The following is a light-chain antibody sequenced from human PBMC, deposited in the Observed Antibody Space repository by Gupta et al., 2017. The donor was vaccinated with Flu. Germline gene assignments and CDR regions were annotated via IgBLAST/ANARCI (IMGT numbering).Light chain of an antibody. CDR2: AAS. Sequence: PSPSSASDADTIIITWRARRSSGNYLHWYQPKPMKAPSLLIYAASTLQSGIPSRFSGSGSATDFLLTSSSMQPEDFAAYYGQQNDTTPSTFAQGTKLEIK. J-gene: IGKJ2*01. V-gene: IGKV1-39*01. CDR3: QQNDTTPST. CDR1: RSSGNY.